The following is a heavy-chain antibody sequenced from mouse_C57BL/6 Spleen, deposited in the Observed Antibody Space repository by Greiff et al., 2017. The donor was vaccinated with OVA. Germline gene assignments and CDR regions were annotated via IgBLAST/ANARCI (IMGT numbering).Heavy chain of an antibody. Sequence: QVQLQQSGAELAKPGASVKLSCKASGYTFTSYWMHWVTQRPGQGLEWIGYINPSSGYTKYNQKVKDKATLTADKSSSTAYMQLSSLTYEVSAFYYCARGHSNYDWGQGTTLTVSS. CDR1: GYTFTSYW. J-gene: IGHJ2*01. CDR2: INPSSGYT. V-gene: IGHV1-7*01. CDR3: ARGHSNYD. D-gene: IGHD2-5*01.